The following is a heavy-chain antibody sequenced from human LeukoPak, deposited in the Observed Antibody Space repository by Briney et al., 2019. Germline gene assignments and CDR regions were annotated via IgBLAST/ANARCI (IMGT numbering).Heavy chain of an antibody. CDR1: GYTFTGYY. CDR2: INPNSGGT. J-gene: IGHJ4*02. Sequence: ASVKVSCKASGYTFTGYYMHWVRQAPGQGLEWMGWINPNSGGTNYAQKFQGWVTMTRDTSISTAYMELSRLRSDDTAVYYCAREDPNWGTPGDYWGQGTLVTVSS. V-gene: IGHV1-2*04. CDR3: AREDPNWGTPGDY. D-gene: IGHD7-27*01.